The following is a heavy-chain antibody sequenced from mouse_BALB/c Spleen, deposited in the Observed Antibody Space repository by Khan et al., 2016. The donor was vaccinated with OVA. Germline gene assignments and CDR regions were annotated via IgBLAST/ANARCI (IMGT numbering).Heavy chain of an antibody. D-gene: IGHD1-1*01. Sequence: EVELVESGPGLVKPSQSLSLTCTVTGYLITTDYAWNWIRQFPGNKLEWMGYISYSGNTKYNPSLKSRISITRDTSKNQFFLQLKSVTTEDTARYYCARVYGGDFDYWGQGTTLTVSS. J-gene: IGHJ2*01. V-gene: IGHV3-2*02. CDR3: ARVYGGDFDY. CDR1: GYLITTDYA. CDR2: ISYSGNT.